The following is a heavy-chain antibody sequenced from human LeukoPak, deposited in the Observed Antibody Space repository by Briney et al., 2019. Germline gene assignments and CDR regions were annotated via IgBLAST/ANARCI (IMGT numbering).Heavy chain of an antibody. J-gene: IGHJ1*01. CDR2: IYYSGST. CDR1: GGXISNYY. CDR3: ARALSGTYGLFQH. Sequence: PSETLSLTCTVSGGXISNYYCSWIRQPPGKGLEWIGYIYYSGSTYYNPSLRSRVTISVDTSKNQFSLNLNSVTAADTAVYYCARALSGTYGLFQHWGQGTLVTVSS. D-gene: IGHD1-26*01. V-gene: IGHV4-59*01.